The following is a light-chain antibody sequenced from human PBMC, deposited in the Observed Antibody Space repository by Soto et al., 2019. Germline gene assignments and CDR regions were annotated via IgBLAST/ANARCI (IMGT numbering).Light chain of an antibody. J-gene: IGKJ1*01. CDR1: QDISNY. V-gene: IGKV1-5*03. CDR3: QHYNSYSEA. CDR2: KAS. Sequence: DIEMSQKLSSLSCSVGDRVTVTGHASQDISNYLNWYQQKPGKAPKLLIYKASTLKSGAPSRFSGSGSGTEFPLTISSLQPDDFASYYCQHYNSYSEAFGQGTKVDIK.